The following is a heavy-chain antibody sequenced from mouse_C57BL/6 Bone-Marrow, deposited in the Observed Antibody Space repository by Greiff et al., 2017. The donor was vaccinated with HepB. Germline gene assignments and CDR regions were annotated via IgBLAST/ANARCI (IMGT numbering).Heavy chain of an antibody. J-gene: IGHJ2*01. CDR2: IHPNSGST. D-gene: IGHD1-1*01. CDR1: GYTFTSYW. V-gene: IGHV1-64*01. CDR3: ARPDYYYGSSFDY. Sequence: QVQLQQPGAELVKPGASVKLSCKASGYTFTSYWMHWVKQRPGQGLEWIGMIHPNSGSTNYNEKFKSKATLTVDKSSSTAYMQLRSLTSEDAAVYYCARPDYYYGSSFDYWGQGTTLTVSS.